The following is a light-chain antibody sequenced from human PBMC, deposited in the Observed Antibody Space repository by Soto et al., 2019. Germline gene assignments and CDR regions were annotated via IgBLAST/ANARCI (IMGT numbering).Light chain of an antibody. Sequence: QSALTQPASVSGSPGQSITISCTGTSSDVGSYNLVSWYQQYAGKAPKLMIYEGSKRPTGVSSRFSGSKSGNTASLTISGLQAEDEADYYCCSYAGSGTWVFGGGTKLTVL. J-gene: IGLJ3*02. CDR1: SSDVGSYNL. CDR3: CSYAGSGTWV. CDR2: EGS. V-gene: IGLV2-23*01.